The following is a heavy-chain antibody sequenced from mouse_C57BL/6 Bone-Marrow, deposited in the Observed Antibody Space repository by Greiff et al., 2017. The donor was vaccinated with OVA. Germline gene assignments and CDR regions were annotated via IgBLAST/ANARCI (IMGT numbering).Heavy chain of an antibody. Sequence: QVHVKQPGAELVKPGASVKMSCKASGYTFTSYWITWVKQRPGQGLEWIGDIYPGSGSTNYNEKFKSKATLTVDTSSSTAYMQLSSLTSEDSAVYYCAREAFYYGSRGYAMDYWGQGTSVTVSS. CDR2: IYPGSGST. CDR1: GYTFTSYW. D-gene: IGHD1-1*01. CDR3: AREAFYYGSRGYAMDY. V-gene: IGHV1-55*01. J-gene: IGHJ4*01.